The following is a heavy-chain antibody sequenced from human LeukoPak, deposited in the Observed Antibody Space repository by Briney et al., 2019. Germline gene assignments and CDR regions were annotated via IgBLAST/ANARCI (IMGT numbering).Heavy chain of an antibody. CDR1: GGSISSGGYY. J-gene: IGHJ3*02. CDR3: ARAHITEGVVDGFDI. D-gene: IGHD3-10*01. Sequence: PSQTLSLTCTVSGGSISSGGYYWNWIRQHPGKGLEWIGFIYYSGSSYYNPSLKSRVTISVDTTKIQFSLKLSSVTAADTAVYYCARAHITEGVVDGFDIWGQGTMVTVSS. V-gene: IGHV4-31*03. CDR2: IYYSGSS.